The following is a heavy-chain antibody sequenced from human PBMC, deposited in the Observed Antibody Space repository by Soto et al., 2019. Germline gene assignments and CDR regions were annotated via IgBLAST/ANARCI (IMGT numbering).Heavy chain of an antibody. CDR1: GFTFSSYG. J-gene: IGHJ5*02. Sequence: QVQLVESGGGVVQPGRSLRLSCAASGFTFSSYGMHWVRQAPGKGLEWVAVIWYDGSNKYYADSVKGRFTISRDNSKNTLYLQMNSLRAEDTAVYYCARDPSRYSGYVTNWFDPWGQGTLVTVSS. CDR3: ARDPSRYSGYVTNWFDP. D-gene: IGHD5-12*01. CDR2: IWYDGSNK. V-gene: IGHV3-33*01.